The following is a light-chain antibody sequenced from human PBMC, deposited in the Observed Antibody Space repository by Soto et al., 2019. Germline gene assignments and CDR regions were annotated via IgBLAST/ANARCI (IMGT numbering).Light chain of an antibody. CDR2: GAS. Sequence: EIVLTQSPGTLSLSPGERATLSFRASQSVSNNYLAWYQQKPGQAPRLLIYGASNRATGIPDRITGSGSGTDFTLSISRLEPEDFAVYYCQQYGGSTRTFGQGTKVDIK. V-gene: IGKV3-20*01. J-gene: IGKJ1*01. CDR3: QQYGGSTRT. CDR1: QSVSNNY.